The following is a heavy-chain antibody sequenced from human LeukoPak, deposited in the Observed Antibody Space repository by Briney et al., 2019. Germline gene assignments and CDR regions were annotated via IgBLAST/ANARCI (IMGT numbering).Heavy chain of an antibody. V-gene: IGHV3-7*01. Sequence: GGSLRLSCAASGFTFSSSWMSWVRQAPGKGLEWVANIKQDGSEKYYVDSAEGRFTISRDNAKNSLYLQMNSLRAEDTAMYYCARLSTAVAGGDYWGQGTLVTVSS. J-gene: IGHJ4*02. D-gene: IGHD6-19*01. CDR3: ARLSTAVAGGDY. CDR1: GFTFSSSW. CDR2: IKQDGSEK.